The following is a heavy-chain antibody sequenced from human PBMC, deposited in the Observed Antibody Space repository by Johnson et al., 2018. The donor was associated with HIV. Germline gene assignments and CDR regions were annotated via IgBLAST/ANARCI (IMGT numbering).Heavy chain of an antibody. CDR1: GFTLSNHW. D-gene: IGHD1-1*01. CDR3: AVLTTGGLRVGNFDI. V-gene: IGHV3-7*02. J-gene: IGHJ3*02. CDR2: IKQDGSEK. Sequence: EVQLVESGGGVVQPGGSLRLSCAASGFTLSNHWMSWVRQAPGKGLEWVANIKQDGSEKYYVDSVKGRFTISRDNAKNSLYLQMDSLRIEDTAVYYCAVLTTGGLRVGNFDIWGQGTMVTVSS.